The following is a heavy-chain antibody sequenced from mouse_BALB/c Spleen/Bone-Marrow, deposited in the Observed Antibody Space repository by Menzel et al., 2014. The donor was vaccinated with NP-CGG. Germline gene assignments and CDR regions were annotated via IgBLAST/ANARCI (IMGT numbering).Heavy chain of an antibody. D-gene: IGHD1-1*01. CDR3: AREVVATDDFDY. CDR2: ISPYNDGT. J-gene: IGHJ2*01. CDR1: GYTFTSYA. V-gene: IGHV1-14*01. Sequence: EVQVVESGPELVKPGASVKMSCKASGYTFTSYAMHWVKQKPGQGLEWIGYISPYNDGTKYNEKFKGKATLTSDKSSSTAYMELSSLTSEDSAVYYCAREVVATDDFDYWGQGSTLTVSS.